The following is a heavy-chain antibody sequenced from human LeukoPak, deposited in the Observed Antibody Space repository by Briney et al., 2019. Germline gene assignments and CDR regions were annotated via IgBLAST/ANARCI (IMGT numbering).Heavy chain of an antibody. Sequence: SETLSLTCTVSGGSISSYYWSWIRQPAGKGLEWIGRIYTSGSTNYNPSLKSRVTISVDTSKNQFSLKLSSVTAADTAVYYCARENYDFWSGYKRNNWFDPWGQGTLVTVSS. J-gene: IGHJ5*02. D-gene: IGHD3-3*01. CDR2: IYTSGST. CDR3: ARENYDFWSGYKRNNWFDP. CDR1: GGSISSYY. V-gene: IGHV4-4*07.